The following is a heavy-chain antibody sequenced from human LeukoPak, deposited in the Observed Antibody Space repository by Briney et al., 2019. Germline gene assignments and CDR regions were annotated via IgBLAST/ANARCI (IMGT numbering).Heavy chain of an antibody. CDR3: AKDNRRHYTSGPNPDSLH. CDR2: ISWNSGSI. J-gene: IGHJ4*02. D-gene: IGHD6-19*01. CDR1: GFIFNNYA. Sequence: GGSLRLSCAGSGFIFNNYAMHWVRLPPGKGLEWVSGISWNSGSIDYADSVKGRFTISRDNAKNSLYLQMNSLRVEDTAFYYCAKDNRRHYTSGPNPDSLHWGQGALVTVSS. V-gene: IGHV3-9*01.